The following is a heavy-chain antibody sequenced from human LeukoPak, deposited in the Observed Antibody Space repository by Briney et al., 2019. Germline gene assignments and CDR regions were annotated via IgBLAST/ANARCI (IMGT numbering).Heavy chain of an antibody. D-gene: IGHD3-10*01. J-gene: IGHJ6*02. CDR2: ISGVGART. CDR1: GFTFETFA. V-gene: IGHV3-43*02. CDR3: ARDKLHGSGHYRMFLSHYGMDV. Sequence: PGGSLRLSCAAAGFTFETFAMLWVRHAPGQGLEWVSLISGVGARTYYADSVKGRFTISRGNNEYSLYLQMNSLYTEDTALYYCARDKLHGSGHYRMFLSHYGMDVWGQDTTVTVSS.